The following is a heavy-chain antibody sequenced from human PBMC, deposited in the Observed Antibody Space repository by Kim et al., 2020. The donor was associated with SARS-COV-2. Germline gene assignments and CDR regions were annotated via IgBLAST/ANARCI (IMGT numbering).Heavy chain of an antibody. CDR2: AT. J-gene: IGHJ5*02. Sequence: ATAYTASVKGRFTISRDDTKNTAYLQMNSLKIEDTAVYYCTPGSGSNFGPWGQGTLVTVSS. D-gene: IGHD3-10*01. CDR3: TPGSGSNFGP. V-gene: IGHV3-73*01.